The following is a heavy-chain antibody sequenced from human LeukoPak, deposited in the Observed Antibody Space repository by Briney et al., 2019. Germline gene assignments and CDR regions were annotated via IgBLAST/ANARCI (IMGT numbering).Heavy chain of an antibody. CDR1: GYTFTSYG. CDR3: ARIVPAAIPPYFDY. Sequence: ASVKVSCKASGYTFTSYGISWVRQAPGQGLEWMGWISAYNGNTNYAQKLQGRVTMTTDTSTSTAYMELRSLRSDDTAVYYCARIVPAAIPPYFDYWGQGTLVTVSP. V-gene: IGHV1-18*01. CDR2: ISAYNGNT. D-gene: IGHD2-2*01. J-gene: IGHJ4*02.